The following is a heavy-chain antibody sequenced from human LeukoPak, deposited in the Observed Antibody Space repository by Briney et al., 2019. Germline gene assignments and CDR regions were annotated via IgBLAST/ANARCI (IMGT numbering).Heavy chain of an antibody. CDR1: GGSISSGSYY. CDR2: IYTSGST. J-gene: IGHJ5*02. CDR3: ARSIPAAGFDP. Sequence: KPSQTLSLTCTVSGGSISSGSYYWSWIRQPAGKGLEWIGRIYTSGSTNYNPSLKSRVTISVDTSKNQFSLKLSSVTAADTAVYYCARSIPAAGFDPWGQGTLVTVSS. V-gene: IGHV4-61*02. D-gene: IGHD6-13*01.